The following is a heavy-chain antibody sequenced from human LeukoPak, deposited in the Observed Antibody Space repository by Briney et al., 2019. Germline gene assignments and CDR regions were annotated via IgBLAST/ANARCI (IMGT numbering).Heavy chain of an antibody. D-gene: IGHD2-15*01. CDR1: GFAFSSYS. V-gene: IGHV3-48*04. J-gene: IGHJ3*02. Sequence: PAGGSLRLSCAASGFAFSSYSMNWVRQAPGKGLECLSYISGNSSTIYYSDSVKGRFTISRDNAKNSLYLQMNSLRAEDTAVYYCARTGSWLRDAFDIWGQGTMVTVSS. CDR2: ISGNSSTI. CDR3: ARTGSWLRDAFDI.